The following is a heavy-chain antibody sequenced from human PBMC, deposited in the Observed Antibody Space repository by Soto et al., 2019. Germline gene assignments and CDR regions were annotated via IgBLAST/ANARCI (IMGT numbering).Heavy chain of an antibody. CDR1: GGSISSSNW. D-gene: IGHD3-16*01. CDR2: IFHTGST. Sequence: SATLSLTCSFSGGSISSSNWWNRVRQPPGRGLEWVGEIFHTGSTNYNPSLRSRATISVDKSKNLFSLMLSSVTAADTAVYYCARITFEFDSGVHYYVPDEWGQGILVTVSS. J-gene: IGHJ4*01. V-gene: IGHV4-4*02. CDR3: ARITFEFDSGVHYYVPDE.